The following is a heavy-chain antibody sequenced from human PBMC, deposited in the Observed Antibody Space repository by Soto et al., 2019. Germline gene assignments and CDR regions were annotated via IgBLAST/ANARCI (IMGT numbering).Heavy chain of an antibody. J-gene: IGHJ3*02. D-gene: IGHD3-3*01. CDR1: GFTFSNVG. CDR2: IKSKTDGGTA. Sequence: GGSLRLSCVASGFTFSNVGMSWVRQAPGKGLEWVGRIKSKTDGGTADYAAPVKGRFTISRDDSKNTLYLQVNSLKTEDTAVYYCTTDQVTIFGVVNHAFDIWGQGTMVTVSS. V-gene: IGHV3-15*01. CDR3: TTDQVTIFGVVNHAFDI.